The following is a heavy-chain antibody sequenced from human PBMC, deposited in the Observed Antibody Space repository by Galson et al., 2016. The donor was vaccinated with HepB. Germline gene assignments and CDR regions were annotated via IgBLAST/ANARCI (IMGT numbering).Heavy chain of an antibody. CDR2: IYYSGST. CDR3: SRGEGYNLY. V-gene: IGHV4-39*07. CDR1: GGSISSSNYY. D-gene: IGHD5-24*01. J-gene: IGHJ4*02. Sequence: SETLSLTCTVSGGSISSSNYYWTWVRQPPGQGLEWIGSIYYSGSTSYNPSLKSRVTISIDTSKNQFSLKLSSVTAADTAVYYCSRGEGYNLYWGQGTLVTDSS.